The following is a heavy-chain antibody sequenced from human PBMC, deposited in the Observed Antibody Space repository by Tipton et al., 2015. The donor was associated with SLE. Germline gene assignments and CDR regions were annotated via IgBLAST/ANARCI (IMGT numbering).Heavy chain of an antibody. CDR1: GFTVSRYY. J-gene: IGHJ4*02. CDR3: ARAIGANYFHV. D-gene: IGHD3-16*01. Sequence: LRLSCAASGFTVSRYYMSWVRQPPGKGLEWIGNINYSGTTYYNPSLKTRVTVSVDTSKIQFSLRLTSVTAADTATYYCARAIGANYFHVWGQGMLVTVSS. V-gene: IGHV4-59*02. CDR2: INYSGTT.